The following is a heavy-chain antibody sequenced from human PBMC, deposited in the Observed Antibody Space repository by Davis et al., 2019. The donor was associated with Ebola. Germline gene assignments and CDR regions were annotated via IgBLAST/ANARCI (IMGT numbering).Heavy chain of an antibody. Sequence: GESLKISCAASGFTFSNVWMSWVRQTPGKGLEWVGRIKSRTDGGTADYTAPVKGRFTISREDSENTLYLQMNSLKSEDTAVYYCTTARQWLSATVDYWGQGTLVTVSS. CDR2: IKSRTDGGTA. V-gene: IGHV3-15*01. CDR3: TTARQWLSATVDY. J-gene: IGHJ4*02. CDR1: GFTFSNVW. D-gene: IGHD6-19*01.